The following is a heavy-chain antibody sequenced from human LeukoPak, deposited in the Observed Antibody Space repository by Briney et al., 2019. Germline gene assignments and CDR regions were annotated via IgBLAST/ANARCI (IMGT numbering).Heavy chain of an antibody. CDR3: ARVPFTIFGVVIIEYAFDI. CDR1: GFTFSSYE. Sequence: GGPLRLSCAASGFTFSSYEMNWVRQAPGKGLEGVSYISSSGSTIYYADSVKGRFTISRDNAKNSLYLQMNSLRAEDTAVYYCARVPFTIFGVVIIEYAFDIWGQGTMVTVSS. J-gene: IGHJ3*02. V-gene: IGHV3-48*03. CDR2: ISSSGSTI. D-gene: IGHD3-3*01.